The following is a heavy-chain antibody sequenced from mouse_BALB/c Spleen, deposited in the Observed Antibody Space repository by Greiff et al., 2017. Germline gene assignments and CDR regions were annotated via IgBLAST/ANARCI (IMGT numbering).Heavy chain of an antibody. CDR3: ARGSLVNAMDY. J-gene: IGHJ4*01. CDR2: INPGSGGT. V-gene: IGHV1-54*01. Sequence: VKLMESGAELVRPGTSVKVSCKASGYAFTNYLIEWVKQRPGQGLEWIGVINPGSGGTNYNEKFKGKATLTADKSSSTAYMQLSSLTSDDSAVYFCARGSLVNAMDYWGQGTSVTVSS. D-gene: IGHD2-10*02. CDR1: GYAFTNYL.